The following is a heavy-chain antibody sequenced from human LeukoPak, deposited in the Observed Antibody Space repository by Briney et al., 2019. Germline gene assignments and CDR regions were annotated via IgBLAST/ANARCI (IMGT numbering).Heavy chain of an antibody. D-gene: IGHD3-22*01. CDR3: ARGIYYYDSSGYYSGAFDI. Sequence: SETLSLTCNVSGGYVNSYYWRWIRQSAGKGLEWIERIFTSGSTNYNPSLKSRVTMSVDTSKNQFSLKLSSVTAADTAVYYCARGIYYYDSSGYYSGAFDIWGQGTMVTVSS. CDR2: IFTSGST. V-gene: IGHV4-4*07. CDR1: GGYVNSYY. J-gene: IGHJ3*02.